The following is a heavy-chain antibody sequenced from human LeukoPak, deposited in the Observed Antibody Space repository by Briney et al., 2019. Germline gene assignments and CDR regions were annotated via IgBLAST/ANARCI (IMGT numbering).Heavy chain of an antibody. CDR3: AREYYEGYFDL. D-gene: IGHD3-22*01. Sequence: PSETLSLTCIVSGGSISSYYWSWIRQPPGKGLEWIGYIYYIGSTNYNPSLKSRVTISVDTSKNQFSLKLRSVTAADTAVYYCAREYYEGYFDLWGRGTLVTVSS. CDR1: GGSISSYY. J-gene: IGHJ2*01. CDR2: IYYIGST. V-gene: IGHV4-59*01.